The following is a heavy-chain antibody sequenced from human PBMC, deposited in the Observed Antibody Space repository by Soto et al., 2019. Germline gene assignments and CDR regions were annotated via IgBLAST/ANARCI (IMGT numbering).Heavy chain of an antibody. V-gene: IGHV3-23*01. CDR1: GFTFNIYA. D-gene: IGHD1-20*01. CDR3: ATVHNTSRSFDY. J-gene: IGHJ4*03. Sequence: LRLSCAASGFTFNIYAMTWVRQAPGKGLEWVSTTGATGRTTYYSDSVKGRFTVSRDNSKNTLDLQMSNLRAEDTAVYYCATVHNTSRSFDYWGQGTMVTVSS. CDR2: TGATGRTT.